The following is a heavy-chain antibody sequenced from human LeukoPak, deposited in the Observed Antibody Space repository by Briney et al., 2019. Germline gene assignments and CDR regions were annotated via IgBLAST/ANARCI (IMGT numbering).Heavy chain of an antibody. D-gene: IGHD2-15*01. Sequence: GGSLRLSCVVSGFTVSSNYMSWVRQAPGKGLEWVSILYSGGTTLHADSVKGRFTISRDNSKNTLYLQLNSLRAEDTAVYYCARGDRLDPWGQGTLVTVSS. CDR1: GFTVSSNY. CDR3: ARGDRLDP. J-gene: IGHJ5*02. CDR2: LYSGGTT. V-gene: IGHV3-53*01.